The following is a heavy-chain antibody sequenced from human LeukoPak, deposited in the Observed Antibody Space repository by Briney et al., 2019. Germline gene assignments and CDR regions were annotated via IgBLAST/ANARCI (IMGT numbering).Heavy chain of an antibody. J-gene: IGHJ4*02. CDR2: ISYDGSNK. Sequence: GGSLRLSCAASGFTFSNYPMHWVRRAPGKGLEWVAVISYDGSNKYYADSVKGRFTISRDNSKNTLYLQMNSLRAEDTAVYYCARDGVPSYYYDSSGYYFDYWGQGTLVTVSS. CDR3: ARDGVPSYYYDSSGYYFDY. V-gene: IGHV3-30-3*01. D-gene: IGHD3-22*01. CDR1: GFTFSNYP.